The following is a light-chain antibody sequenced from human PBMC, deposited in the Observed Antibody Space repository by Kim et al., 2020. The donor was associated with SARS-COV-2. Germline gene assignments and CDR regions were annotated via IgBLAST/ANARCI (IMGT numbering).Light chain of an antibody. J-gene: IGLJ3*02. CDR2: RNN. CDR3: SAWDSSLSAWV. CDR1: NNNVGNQE. V-gene: IGLV10-54*01. Sequence: QAGLTQPPSVSKGLRQTATLTCTGNNNNVGNQEAAWLQQHQGHPPKLLSYRNNNRPSGISERLSASRSGNTASLTITGLQPEDEADYYCSAWDSSLSAWVFGGGTQLTVL.